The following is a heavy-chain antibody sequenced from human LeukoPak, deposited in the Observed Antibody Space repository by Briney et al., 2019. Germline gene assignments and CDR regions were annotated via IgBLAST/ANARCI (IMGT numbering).Heavy chain of an antibody. CDR1: GFTFTNNF. Sequence: GGSLRLSCAASGFTFTNNFMNWVRQAPGKGLEWVSYISSSGSTIYYADSVKGRFTISRDNAKNSLYLQMNSLRAEDTAVYYCAELGITMIGGVWGKGTTVTISS. V-gene: IGHV3-48*04. CDR2: ISSSGSTI. CDR3: AELGITMIGGV. J-gene: IGHJ6*04. D-gene: IGHD3-10*02.